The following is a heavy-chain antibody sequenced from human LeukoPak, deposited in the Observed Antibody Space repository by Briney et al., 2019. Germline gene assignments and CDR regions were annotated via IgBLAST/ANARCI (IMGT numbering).Heavy chain of an antibody. J-gene: IGHJ6*03. CDR1: GYTFTGYY. CDR2: INPNSGGT. V-gene: IGHV1-2*06. D-gene: IGHD3-16*01. Sequence: ASVKVSCKASGYTFTGYYMNWVRQAPGQGLEWMGRINPNSGGTNYAQKFQGRVTMTRDTSISTAYMELSRLRSDDTAVYYCARVGYYYYYMDVWGKGTTVTVSS. CDR3: ARVGYYYYYMDV.